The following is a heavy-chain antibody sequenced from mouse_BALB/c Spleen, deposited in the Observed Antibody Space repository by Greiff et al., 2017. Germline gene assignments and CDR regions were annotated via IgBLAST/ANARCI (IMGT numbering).Heavy chain of an antibody. CDR3: ARGYGSSWGWFAY. Sequence: EVQLQESGPGLVKPSQSLSLTCTVTGYSITSDYAWNWIRQFPGNKLEWMGYISYSGSTSYNPSLKSRISITRDTSKNQLFLQLNSVTTEDTATYYCARGYGSSWGWFAYWGQGTLVTVSA. D-gene: IGHD1-1*01. V-gene: IGHV3-2*02. CDR2: ISYSGST. J-gene: IGHJ3*01. CDR1: GYSITSDYA.